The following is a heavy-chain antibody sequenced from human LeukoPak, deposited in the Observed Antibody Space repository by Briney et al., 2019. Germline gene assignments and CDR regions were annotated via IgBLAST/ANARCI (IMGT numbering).Heavy chain of an antibody. CDR2: IYSSGSA. V-gene: IGHV4-39*07. CDR3: ARKPIVNSAWYYFDY. J-gene: IGHJ4*02. D-gene: IGHD3-22*01. CDR1: GGSVNSGAYY. Sequence: SETLSLTCTVSGGSVNSGAYYWSWIRQPPGKGLEWIGNIYSSGSAYYNPSLKSRVTMSVDTSKNQLSLELSSVTAADTAVYYCARKPIVNSAWYYFDYWGQGTLVTVSS.